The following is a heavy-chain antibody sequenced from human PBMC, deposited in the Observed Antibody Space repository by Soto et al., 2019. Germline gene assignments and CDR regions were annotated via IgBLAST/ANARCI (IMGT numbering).Heavy chain of an antibody. Sequence: EVHLVESGGGVAQPGRSLRLSCATSGFTFDDYAMHWVRQAPGKGLEWVSGISWNSDSTGYADSVKGRFTISRDNAKKSLFLQMNIRRSEDTAFYFCARTTWGYGEPLDSWGQGTLVTVSS. CDR1: GFTFDDYA. CDR3: ARTTWGYGEPLDS. V-gene: IGHV3-9*01. CDR2: ISWNSDST. J-gene: IGHJ4*02. D-gene: IGHD4-17*01.